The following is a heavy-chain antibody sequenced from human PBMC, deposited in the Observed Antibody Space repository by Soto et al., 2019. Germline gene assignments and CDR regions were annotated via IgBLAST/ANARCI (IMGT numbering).Heavy chain of an antibody. CDR2: ISPHNGNT. Sequence: QVQLVQSGAEVKKPGASVKVSCKASGYTFSNYGIGWVRQAPGQGLEWMGWISPHNGNTHYAQKFQGRVTMTTDTSTSTAYMELRSLRSDDTGVYYCARGVETGTTGPLWFGESMYYFDYWGQGTLVTVSS. V-gene: IGHV1-18*04. CDR3: ARGVETGTTGPLWFGESMYYFDY. J-gene: IGHJ4*02. D-gene: IGHD3-10*01. CDR1: GYTFSNYG.